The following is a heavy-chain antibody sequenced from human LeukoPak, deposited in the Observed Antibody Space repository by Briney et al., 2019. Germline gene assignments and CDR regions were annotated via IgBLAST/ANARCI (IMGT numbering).Heavy chain of an antibody. CDR2: IDWDDEK. CDR3: ARLRSSGWSFDY. D-gene: IGHD6-19*01. V-gene: IGHV2-70*11. Sequence: SGPTLVNPTQTLTLTCTLSGFSLSTSGMCVSWIRQPPGKALEWLARIDWDDEKYYSTSLKTRLTISRDTSKNQVVLTMTNMDPVDTATYYCARLRSSGWSFDYWGQGTLVTVSS. J-gene: IGHJ4*02. CDR1: GFSLSTSGMC.